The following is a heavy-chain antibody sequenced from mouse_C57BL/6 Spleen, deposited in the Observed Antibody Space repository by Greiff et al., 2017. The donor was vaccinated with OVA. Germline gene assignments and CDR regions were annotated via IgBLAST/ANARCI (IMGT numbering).Heavy chain of an antibody. CDR1: GFTFSSYA. CDR2: ISDGGSYT. J-gene: IGHJ2*01. Sequence: DVHLVESGGGLVKPGGSLKLSCAASGFTFSSYAMSWVRQTPEKRLEWVATISDGGSYTYYPDNVKGRFTISRDNAKNNLYLQMSHLKSEDTAMYYCARALYLDYWGQGTTLTVSS. V-gene: IGHV5-4*01. CDR3: ARALYLDY.